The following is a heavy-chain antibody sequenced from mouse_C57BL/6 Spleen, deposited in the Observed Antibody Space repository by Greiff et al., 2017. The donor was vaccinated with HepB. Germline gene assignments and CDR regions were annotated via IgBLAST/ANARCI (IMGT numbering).Heavy chain of an antibody. CDR1: GYTFTDYE. V-gene: IGHV1-15*01. D-gene: IGHD2-2*01. CDR3: TRFGYDRHFYAMDY. J-gene: IGHJ4*01. CDR2: IDPETGGT. Sequence: QVQLQQSGAELVRPGASVTLSCKASGYTFTDYEMHWVKQTPVHGLEWIGAIDPETGGTAYNQKFKGKAILTADKSSSTAYMELRSLTSEDSAVYYCTRFGYDRHFYAMDYWGQGTSVTVSS.